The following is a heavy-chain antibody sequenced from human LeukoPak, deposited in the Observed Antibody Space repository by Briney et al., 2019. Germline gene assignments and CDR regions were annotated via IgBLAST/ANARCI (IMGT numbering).Heavy chain of an antibody. CDR2: IKQDGSEK. CDR1: GFTFSSYW. D-gene: IGHD5-18*01. V-gene: IGHV3-7*01. CDR3: ARIGYSYGPLGYYYYMDV. J-gene: IGHJ6*03. Sequence: GGSLRLSCAASGFTFSSYWMSWVRQAPGKGLEWVANIKQDGSEKYYVDSVKGRFTISRDNAKNSLYLQMNSLRAEDTAVYYCARIGYSYGPLGYYYYMDVWGKGTTVTISS.